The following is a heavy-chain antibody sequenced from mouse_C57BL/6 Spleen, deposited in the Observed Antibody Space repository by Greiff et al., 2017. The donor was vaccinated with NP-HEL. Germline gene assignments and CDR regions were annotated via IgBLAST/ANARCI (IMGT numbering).Heavy chain of an antibody. CDR1: GYTFTSYG. Sequence: QVQLQQSGAELARPGASVKLSCKASGYTFTSYGISWVKQRTGQGLEWIGEIYPRSGNTYYNEKFKGKATLTADKSSSTAYMELRSLTSEDSAVYFCARSSYYYGSSYPGYWGQGTTLTVSS. D-gene: IGHD1-1*01. CDR3: ARSSYYYGSSYPGY. V-gene: IGHV1-81*01. J-gene: IGHJ2*01. CDR2: IYPRSGNT.